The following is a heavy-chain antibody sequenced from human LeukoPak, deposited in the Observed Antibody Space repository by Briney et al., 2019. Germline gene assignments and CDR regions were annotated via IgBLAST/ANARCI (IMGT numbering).Heavy chain of an antibody. D-gene: IGHD5-12*01. V-gene: IGHV4-59*08. CDR2: IYYSGST. CDR1: GGSISSYY. Sequence: SETLSLTCTVSGGSISSYYWSWIRQPPGKGLEWIGYIYYSGSTNYNPSLKSRVTISVDTSKNQFSLKLSSVTAADTAVYYCARRVEMATHNPWGQGTLVTVSS. J-gene: IGHJ5*02. CDR3: ARRVEMATHNP.